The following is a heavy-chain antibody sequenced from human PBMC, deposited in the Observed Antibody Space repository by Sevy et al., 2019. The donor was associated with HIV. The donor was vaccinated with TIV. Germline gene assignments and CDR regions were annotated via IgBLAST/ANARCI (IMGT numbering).Heavy chain of an antibody. CDR2: IYWDDDK. CDR3: AHSSRYYDILTGYTNNWFDP. Sequence: SGPTLVNPTQTLTLTCTFSGFSLSTSGVGVGWIRQPPGKALEWLALIYWDDDKRYSPSLKSRLTITKDTSKNQVVLXMTNMNLVDTATYYCAHSSRYYDILTGYTNNWFDPWGQGTLGTVSS. CDR1: GFSLSTSGVG. D-gene: IGHD3-9*01. J-gene: IGHJ5*02. V-gene: IGHV2-5*02.